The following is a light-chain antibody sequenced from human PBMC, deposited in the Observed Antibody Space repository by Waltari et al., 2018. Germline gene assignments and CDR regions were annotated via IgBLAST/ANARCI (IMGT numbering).Light chain of an antibody. V-gene: IGKV3-15*01. CDR2: DAS. Sequence: ELVMTQSPATLSVSPGERVTLSCRASQSISSYLAWYQHKPGQAPRLLIHDASTRATSIPARFGGSGSGTEFTLTISSLQSEDFAVYYGQQYDKWPLTFGGGTEVEIK. J-gene: IGKJ4*01. CDR3: QQYDKWPLT. CDR1: QSISSY.